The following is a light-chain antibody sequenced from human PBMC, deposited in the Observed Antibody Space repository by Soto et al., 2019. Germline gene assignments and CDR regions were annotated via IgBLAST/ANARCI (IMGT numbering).Light chain of an antibody. Sequence: IQMTQSPSSLSAFVGDRVTITCRASQRITTYLNWYQQKPGNAPKLLITTSGTLQRGVPSRFSGSGSGTDFTLTITSLQREDFATYFCQQTYSTPYTFGQGTKLEIK. CDR3: QQTYSTPYT. V-gene: IGKV1-39*01. J-gene: IGKJ2*01. CDR1: QRITTY. CDR2: TSG.